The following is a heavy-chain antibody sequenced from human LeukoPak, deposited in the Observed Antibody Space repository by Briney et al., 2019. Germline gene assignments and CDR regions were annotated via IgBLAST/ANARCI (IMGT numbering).Heavy chain of an antibody. D-gene: IGHD3-22*01. CDR3: ADSGGYYSFDY. Sequence: GASVKVSCKASGYTFTYRYLHWVRQAPGQALEWMGWITPFNGNTNYAQKFQDRVTITRDRSMSTAYMELSSLRSEDTAMYYCADSGGYYSFDYWGQGTLVTVSS. CDR2: ITPFNGNT. J-gene: IGHJ4*02. CDR1: GYTFTYRY. V-gene: IGHV1-45*02.